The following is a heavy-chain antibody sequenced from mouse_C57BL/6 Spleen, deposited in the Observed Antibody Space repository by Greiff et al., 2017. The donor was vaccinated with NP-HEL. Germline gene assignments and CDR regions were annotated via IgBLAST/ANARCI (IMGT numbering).Heavy chain of an antibody. V-gene: IGHV1-55*01. J-gene: IGHJ2*01. CDR1: GYTFTSYW. D-gene: IGHD2-1*01. CDR2: IYPGSGST. Sequence: QVQLQQPGAELVKPGASVKMSCKASGYTFTSYWITWVKQRPGQGLEWIGDIYPGSGSTNYNEKFKSKATLTVDTSSSTAYMQLSSLTSEDSAVYYCASIYYGNCEGYFDYWGQGTTLTVSS. CDR3: ASIYYGNCEGYFDY.